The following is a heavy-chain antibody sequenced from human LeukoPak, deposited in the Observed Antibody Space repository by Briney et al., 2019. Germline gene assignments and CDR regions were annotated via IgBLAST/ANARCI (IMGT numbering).Heavy chain of an antibody. J-gene: IGHJ4*02. V-gene: IGHV3-7*01. Sequence: GGSLRLSCAASGFTFSSYAMDWVRQAPGKGLEWVASINPDGNKKYSADSVKGRFTISRDNAENSLYLQMNSLRVEDTAFYYCARDLAYSRLDYWGQGMLVTVSS. CDR3: ARDLAYSRLDY. D-gene: IGHD5-18*01. CDR2: INPDGNKK. CDR1: GFTFSSYA.